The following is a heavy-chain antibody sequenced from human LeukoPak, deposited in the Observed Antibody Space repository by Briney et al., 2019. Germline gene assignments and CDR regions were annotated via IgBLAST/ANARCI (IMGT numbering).Heavy chain of an antibody. J-gene: IGHJ4*02. V-gene: IGHV1-8*01. CDR2: MNPNSGNT. D-gene: IGHD5-18*01. CDR1: GYTFTSYD. Sequence: ASVKVSCKASGYTFTSYDINWMRQATGQGLEWMGWMNPNSGNTGYAQKFQGRVTMTRNTSISTAYMELSSLRSEDTAVYYCARESGYSYGSSFRYWGQGTLVTVSS. CDR3: ARESGYSYGSSFRY.